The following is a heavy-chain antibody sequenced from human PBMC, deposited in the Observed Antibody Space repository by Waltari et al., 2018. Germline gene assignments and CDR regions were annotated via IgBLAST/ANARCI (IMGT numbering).Heavy chain of an antibody. CDR3: ARDFESRGYDI. CDR2: INTDSGNP. D-gene: IGHD3-22*01. CDR1: GYPFTTYG. V-gene: IGHV7-4-1*02. J-gene: IGHJ3*02. Sequence: QVQLVQSGSELKKPGASVKVSCKASGYPFTTYGINWVRQAPGQGLAWLGWINTDSGNPTYAQGFTGRLVFSLDTSVNTAFLQISSLKAEDSAIYYCARDFESRGYDIWGQGTMVTVSS.